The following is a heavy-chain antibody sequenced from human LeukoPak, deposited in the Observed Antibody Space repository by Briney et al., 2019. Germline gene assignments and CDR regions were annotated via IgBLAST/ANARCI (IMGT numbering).Heavy chain of an antibody. V-gene: IGHV3-48*03. CDR3: AREARSSYGSDY. CDR2: ISSSGSTI. D-gene: IGHD5-18*01. CDR1: GFTFSSYE. J-gene: IGHJ4*02. Sequence: GGSLRLSCAASGFTFSSYEMKWVRQAPGKGLEWVSYISSSGSTIYYADSVKGRFTISRDNAKNSLYLQMNSLRAEDTAVYYCAREARSSYGSDYWGQGTLVTVSS.